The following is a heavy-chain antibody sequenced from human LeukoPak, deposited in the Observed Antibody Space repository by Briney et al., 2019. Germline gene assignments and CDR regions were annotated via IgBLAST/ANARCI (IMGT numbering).Heavy chain of an antibody. CDR3: TRRYCSGGSCYSDY. CDR1: GFTFSDSG. V-gene: IGHV3-73*01. CDR2: IRSRANSYAT. Sequence: GGSLKLSCAASGFTFSDSGMHWVRQASGKGLEWVGRIRSRANSYATAYAASVRGRFTISRDDSKNTAYLQMNSLRTEDTAVYYCTRRYCSGGSCYSDYWGQGTLGTVSS. D-gene: IGHD2-15*01. J-gene: IGHJ4*02.